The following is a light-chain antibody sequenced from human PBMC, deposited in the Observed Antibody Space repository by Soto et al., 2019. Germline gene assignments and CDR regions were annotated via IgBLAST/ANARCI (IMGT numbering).Light chain of an antibody. V-gene: IGKV1-9*01. CDR3: QQLNNYPPT. J-gene: IGKJ1*01. CDR2: TAS. Sequence: DIQLTQSPSFLSASVGDRVTITCRASQGISSYLAWYQQKPGKAPKLLIYTASTLQSGVPSRFSGSGSGTDFTLTISSLQPEDFATYYCQQLNNYPPTFGQGTKVEIK. CDR1: QGISSY.